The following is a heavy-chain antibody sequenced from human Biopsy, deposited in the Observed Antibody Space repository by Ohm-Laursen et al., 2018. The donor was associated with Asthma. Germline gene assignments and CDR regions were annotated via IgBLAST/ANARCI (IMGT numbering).Heavy chain of an antibody. CDR1: GYTFNSAG. CDR3: ARAGDYSHYYGLDV. J-gene: IGHJ6*02. V-gene: IGHV1-18*01. CDR2: ISVYNGNT. Sequence: SAYASCNTSGYTFNSAGITWVRQAPGQGLEWMGWISVYNGNTKVAQKLQDRVAMITDTSTSTAYMDLTSLRSDGTTVYFCARAGDYSHYYGLDVWGQGTTVTVS. D-gene: IGHD3-10*01.